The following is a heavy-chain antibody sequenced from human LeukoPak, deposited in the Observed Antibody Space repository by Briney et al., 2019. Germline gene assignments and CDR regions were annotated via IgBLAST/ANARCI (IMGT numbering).Heavy chain of an antibody. CDR1: GFTFSSYS. D-gene: IGHD3-10*01. V-gene: IGHV3-21*01. CDR2: ISSSSSYI. J-gene: IGHJ4*02. CDR3: ARDSVRVGYGSGSLPFY. Sequence: GGSLRLSCAASGFTFSSYSMNWVRQTPGKGLEWVSSISSSSSYIYYADSVKGRFTISRDNAKNSLYLQMNSLRAEDTAVYYCARDSVRVGYGSGSLPFYWGQGTLVTVSS.